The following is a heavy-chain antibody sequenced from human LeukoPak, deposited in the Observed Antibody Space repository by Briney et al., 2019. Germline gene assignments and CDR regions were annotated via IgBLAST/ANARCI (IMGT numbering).Heavy chain of an antibody. D-gene: IGHD1-26*01. CDR1: GFTFSDYY. V-gene: IGHV3-11*05. CDR3: ARVIRVGSTDYFDY. J-gene: IGHJ4*02. Sequence: GGSLRLSCAASGFTFSDYYMSWIRQAPGKGLEWVSYISRSSTYTNYADSVKGRFTISRDNSKNTLYLQMNSLRAEDTAVYYCARVIRVGSTDYFDYWGQGTLVTVSS. CDR2: ISRSSTYT.